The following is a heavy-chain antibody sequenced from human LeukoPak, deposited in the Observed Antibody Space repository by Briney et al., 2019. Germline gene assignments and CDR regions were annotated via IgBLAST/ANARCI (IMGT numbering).Heavy chain of an antibody. CDR1: GDFFSSHY. J-gene: IGHJ3*02. D-gene: IGHD4-17*01. CDR2: ISYIGTT. V-gene: IGHV4-59*11. Sequence: SETLSLTCAVSGDFFSSHYWTWIRQAPGRGLEWIGYISYIGTTNYNPSLKSRVAISIDTSKNQFSLKLTSVTTADTAVYYCARDLVTVTKGFDIWGLGTMVSVSS. CDR3: ARDLVTVTKGFDI.